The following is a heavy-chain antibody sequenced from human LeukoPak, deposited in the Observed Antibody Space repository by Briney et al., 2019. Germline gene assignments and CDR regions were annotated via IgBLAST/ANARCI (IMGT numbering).Heavy chain of an antibody. CDR1: GGSLRFSY. J-gene: IGHJ4*02. CDR2: IYSSGST. CDR3: ARVELATIDHFDY. D-gene: IGHD5-24*01. V-gene: IGHV4-4*07. Sequence: SETLSLTRTVSGGSLRFSYWSWIRQPAGKGLEWIGRIYSSGSTNYNPSLKSRVTMSVDTSKNQFSLKLTSVTAADTAVYYCARVELATIDHFDYWGQGILVTVSS.